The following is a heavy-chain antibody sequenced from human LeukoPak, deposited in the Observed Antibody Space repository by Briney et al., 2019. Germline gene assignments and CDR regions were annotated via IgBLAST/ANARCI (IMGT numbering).Heavy chain of an antibody. CDR1: GLIVSSNY. CDR3: ARVGITLFGVVIL. J-gene: IGHJ4*02. D-gene: IGHD3-3*01. V-gene: IGHV3-53*01. Sequence: PGGSLRLSCAASGLIVSSNYMSWVRQAPGKGLEWVSILYGGGNTYYADSVKGRFTISRDNSKNTLYLQMNSLRTEDTAVYYCARVGITLFGVVILWGQGTPVTVSS. CDR2: LYGGGNT.